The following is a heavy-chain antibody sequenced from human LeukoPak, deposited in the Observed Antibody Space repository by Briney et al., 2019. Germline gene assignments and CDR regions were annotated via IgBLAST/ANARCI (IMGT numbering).Heavy chain of an antibody. CDR1: GGSISSHD. J-gene: IGHJ4*02. V-gene: IGHV4-4*07. Sequence: PSETLSLTCTVSGGSISSHDWTWIRQPAGKGLEWIGRIYISGSPNYNPSLKSRVTMSVDTSKNQFSLSLTSVTAADTAVYYCAREARGGSTYFDNWGQGTLITVSS. D-gene: IGHD1-26*01. CDR2: IYISGSP. CDR3: AREARGGSTYFDN.